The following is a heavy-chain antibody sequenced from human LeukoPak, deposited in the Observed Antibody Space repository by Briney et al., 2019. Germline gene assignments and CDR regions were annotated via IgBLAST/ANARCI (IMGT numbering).Heavy chain of an antibody. J-gene: IGHJ4*02. Sequence: PSETLSLTCTVSGGSISSSSYYWGWIRQPPGNGMEWIGSIYYSGSTYYNPSLKSRVTISVDTSKNQFSLKLSSVTAADTAVYYCARKYYGSGSYYKDINFDYWGQGTLVTVSS. CDR3: ARKYYGSGSYYKDINFDY. CDR2: IYYSGST. V-gene: IGHV4-39*01. D-gene: IGHD3-10*01. CDR1: GGSISSSSYY.